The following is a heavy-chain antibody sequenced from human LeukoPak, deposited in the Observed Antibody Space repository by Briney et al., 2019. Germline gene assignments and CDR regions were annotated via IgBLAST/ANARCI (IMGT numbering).Heavy chain of an antibody. Sequence: SETLSLTCAVYGGSFSGYYWSWIRQPPGKGLEWIGEINHSGSTNYNPSLKSRVSMSVDTSKNQVSLKLSSVTAADTAVYYCAREKDIGWFDPWGQGTLVTVSS. CDR2: INHSGST. J-gene: IGHJ5*02. V-gene: IGHV4-34*01. CDR1: GGSFSGYY. D-gene: IGHD2-15*01. CDR3: AREKDIGWFDP.